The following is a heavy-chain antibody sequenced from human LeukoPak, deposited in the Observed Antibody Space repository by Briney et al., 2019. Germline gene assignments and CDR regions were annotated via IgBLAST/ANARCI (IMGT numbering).Heavy chain of an antibody. CDR3: ARYGEQLEAFDI. J-gene: IGHJ3*02. Sequence: SETLSLTCTVSGGSISSYYWSWIRQPPGKGPEWIGYIYYSGSTNYNPSLKSRVTISVDTSKNQFSLKLISVTAADTAVYYCARYGEQLEAFDIWGQGTMVTVSP. D-gene: IGHD6-13*01. V-gene: IGHV4-59*01. CDR1: GGSISSYY. CDR2: IYYSGST.